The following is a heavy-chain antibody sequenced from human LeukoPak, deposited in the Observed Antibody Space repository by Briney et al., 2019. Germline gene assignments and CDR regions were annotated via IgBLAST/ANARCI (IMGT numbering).Heavy chain of an antibody. CDR3: TRDEYYYDSSGYYYLD. CDR2: IRSKAYGGTT. Sequence: GRSLRLSWTAAGFTFGDYAMSWVRQAAGKGLGWVGFIRSKAYGGTTEYAASVKGRFTISRDDSKSIAYLQMNSLKTEDTAVYYCTRDEYYYDSSGYYYLDWGQGTLVTVSS. V-gene: IGHV3-49*04. CDR1: GFTFGDYA. D-gene: IGHD3-22*01. J-gene: IGHJ4*02.